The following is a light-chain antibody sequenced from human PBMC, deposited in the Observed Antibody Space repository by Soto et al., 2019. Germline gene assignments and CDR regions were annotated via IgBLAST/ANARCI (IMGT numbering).Light chain of an antibody. V-gene: IGKV1-5*03. CDR3: ELYNSYSEG. Sequence: DIQMTQNPSTLSGSVGDRVTITWRASQTISSWLAWYQQKPVKAPKLLIYKASTLKSGVPSRFSGSGSGTEFTLTISSLQPDDFATYYSELYNSYSEGFAHGTKAVIK. CDR2: KAS. CDR1: QTISSW. J-gene: IGKJ1*01.